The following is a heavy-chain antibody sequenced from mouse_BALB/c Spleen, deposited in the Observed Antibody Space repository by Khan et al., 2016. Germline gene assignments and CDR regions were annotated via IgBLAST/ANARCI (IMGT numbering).Heavy chain of an antibody. CDR2: NYPGDGMI. D-gene: IGHD2-3*01. V-gene: IGHV1S56*01. CDR1: GYAFTSYY. CDR3: GRVYDGYSAWFGY. Sequence: QVQLKQSGPELVKPGASVKMSCKASGYAFTSYYIHWVKQRPGQGLEWIGWNYPGDGMINYNEKFRGRTTLTADKSSSTAYMLLSSLTSEDSAIYCCGRVYDGYSAWFGYWGQGTLVTVSA. J-gene: IGHJ3*01.